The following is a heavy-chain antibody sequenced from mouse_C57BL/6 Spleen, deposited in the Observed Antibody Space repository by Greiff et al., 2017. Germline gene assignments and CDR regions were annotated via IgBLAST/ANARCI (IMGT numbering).Heavy chain of an antibody. CDR1: GFTFSSYG. CDR3: AGRGDYYGNSSHYYAMDY. J-gene: IGHJ4*01. V-gene: IGHV5-6*01. CDR2: ISSGGSYT. Sequence: EVMLVESGGDLVKPGGSLKLSCAASGFTFSSYGMSWVRQTPDKRLEWVATISSGGSYTYYPDNVKGGITISRDNAKNTLYLQMSRLKSEDTAMYYCAGRGDYYGNSSHYYAMDYWGQGTSVTVSS. D-gene: IGHD1-1*01.